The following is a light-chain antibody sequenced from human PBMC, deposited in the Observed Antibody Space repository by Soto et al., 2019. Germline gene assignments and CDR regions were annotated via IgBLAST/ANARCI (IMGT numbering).Light chain of an antibody. J-gene: IGLJ3*02. V-gene: IGLV1-51*02. CDR1: SSNIGDNY. CDR3: GTWDSSLSAWV. CDR2: ENN. Sequence: QSVLTQPPSVSAAPGQKVTISCSGSSSNIGDNYVSWYQHLPGTAPKLLIYENNRRPSGIPDRFSGSKSGTSATLGITGLQTGDEADYYCGTWDSSLSAWVFGEGTKVTVL.